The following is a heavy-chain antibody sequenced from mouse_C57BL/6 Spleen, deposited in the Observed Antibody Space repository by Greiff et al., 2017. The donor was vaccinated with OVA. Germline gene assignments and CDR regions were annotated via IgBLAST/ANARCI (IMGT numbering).Heavy chain of an antibody. CDR3: ARGDGSFSMDY. CDR2: ISSGSSTI. V-gene: IGHV5-17*01. Sequence: EVKLMESGGGLVKPGGSLKLSCAASGFTFSDYGMHWVRQAPEKGLEWVAYISSGSSTIYYADTVKGRFTISRDNAKNTLFLQMTSLRSEDTAMYYCARGDGSFSMDYWGQGTSVTVSS. J-gene: IGHJ4*01. CDR1: GFTFSDYG. D-gene: IGHD1-1*01.